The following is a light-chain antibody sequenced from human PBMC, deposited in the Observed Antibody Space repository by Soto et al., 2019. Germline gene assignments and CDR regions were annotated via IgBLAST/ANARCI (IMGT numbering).Light chain of an antibody. CDR3: QHYNEYSRA. V-gene: IGKV1-5*03. CDR2: KAS. Sequence: IQMTQSPSTLSGSVGDRVTITCRASQTISSWLAWYQQKPGEAPKLLIYKASTLKSGVPSRFSGSGSGTEFTLTISSLQPDDFATYYCQHYNEYSRAFGQGTKVDI. CDR1: QTISSW. J-gene: IGKJ1*01.